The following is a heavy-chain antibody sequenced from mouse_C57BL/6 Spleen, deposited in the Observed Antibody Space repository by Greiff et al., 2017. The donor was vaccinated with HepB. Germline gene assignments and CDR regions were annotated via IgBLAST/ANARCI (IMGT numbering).Heavy chain of an antibody. CDR3: ARGYGSGNYYAMDY. D-gene: IGHD1-1*01. Sequence: QVHVKQPGAELVMPGASVKLSCKASGYTFTSYWMHWVKQRPGQGLEWIGEIDPSDSYTNYNQKFKGKSTLTVDKSSSTAYMQLSSLTSEDSAVYYCARGYGSGNYYAMDYWGQGTSVTVSS. CDR2: IDPSDSYT. CDR1: GYTFTSYW. J-gene: IGHJ4*01. V-gene: IGHV1-69*01.